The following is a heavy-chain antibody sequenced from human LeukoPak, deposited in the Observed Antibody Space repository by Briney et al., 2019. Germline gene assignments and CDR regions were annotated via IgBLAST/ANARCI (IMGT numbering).Heavy chain of an antibody. D-gene: IGHD6-13*01. CDR3: ARPYSSWYYYFDY. CDR2: INHSGST. J-gene: IGHJ4*02. V-gene: IGHV4-34*01. Sequence: PSETLSLTCAVYGGSFSGYYWSWIRQPPGKGLEWIGEINHSGSTNYNPSLKSRVTISVDTSKNQFSLKLSSVTAADTAVYYCARPYSSWYYYFDYWGQGTLVTVSS. CDR1: GGSFSGYY.